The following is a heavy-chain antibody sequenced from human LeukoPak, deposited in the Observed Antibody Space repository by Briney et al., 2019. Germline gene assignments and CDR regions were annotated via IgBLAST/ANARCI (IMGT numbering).Heavy chain of an antibody. CDR2: IYYSGTT. D-gene: IGHD1-26*01. J-gene: IGHJ4*02. CDR1: GDSISSYY. Sequence: SEALSLTCTVSGDSISSYYWTWIRQPPGKGLEWIGYIYYSGTTNYNPSLKSRVTISLDTSKNQFSLKLTSVTAADTAIYYCASGRPLGSDYWGQGTLVTVSP. CDR3: ASGRPLGSDY. V-gene: IGHV4-59*01.